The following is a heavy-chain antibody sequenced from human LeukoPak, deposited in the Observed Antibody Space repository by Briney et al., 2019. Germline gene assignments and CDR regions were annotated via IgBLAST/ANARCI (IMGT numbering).Heavy chain of an antibody. V-gene: IGHV4-31*03. CDR2: IYYSGST. D-gene: IGHD5-18*01. Sequence: SETLPLTCTVSGGSISSGGYYWSWIRQHPGKGLEWTGYIYYSGSTYYNPSLKSRVTISVDTSKNQFSLKLSSVTAADTAVYYCARGTGYSYGLVHLVYFDYWGQGTLVTVSS. J-gene: IGHJ4*02. CDR1: GGSISSGGYY. CDR3: ARGTGYSYGLVHLVYFDY.